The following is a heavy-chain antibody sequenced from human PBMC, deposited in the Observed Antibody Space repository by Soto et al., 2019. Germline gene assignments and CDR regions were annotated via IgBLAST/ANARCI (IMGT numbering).Heavy chain of an antibody. CDR2: MNPNSGNT. J-gene: IGHJ6*03. V-gene: IGHV1-8*01. CDR1: GYTFTSYD. CDR3: ARGRDFWSGSSYYYYMDV. D-gene: IGHD3-3*01. Sequence: QVQLVQSGAEVKKPGASVKVSCKASGYTFTSYDINWVRQATGQGLEWMGWMNPNSGNTGYAQKFQGRVNKTRNNSLSKGYMELSSLRSEDTAVYYCARGRDFWSGSSYYYYMDVWCKGTTVTVSS.